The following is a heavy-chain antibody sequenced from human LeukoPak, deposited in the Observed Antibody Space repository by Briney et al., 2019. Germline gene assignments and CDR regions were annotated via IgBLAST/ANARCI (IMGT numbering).Heavy chain of an antibody. D-gene: IGHD2-21*02. Sequence: GGSLRLSCAASGFTFSSYAMHWVRQAPGKGLEWVAVISYDGSNKYYADSVKGRFTISRDNSKNTLYLQMNSLRAEDTAVYYCARGLYGGDCSFDYWGQGTLVTVSS. V-gene: IGHV3-30*14. J-gene: IGHJ4*02. CDR1: GFTFSSYA. CDR3: ARGLYGGDCSFDY. CDR2: ISYDGSNK.